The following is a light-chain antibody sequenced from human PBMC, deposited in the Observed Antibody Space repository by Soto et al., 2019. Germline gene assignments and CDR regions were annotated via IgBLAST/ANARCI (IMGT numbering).Light chain of an antibody. V-gene: IGLV2-8*01. CDR1: KNDIGVYDF. Sequence: QSVLTQPPSASGSPGQSVTISCTGTKNDIGVYDFVSWYQHHPGKAPRLIIYEVVQRPSGVPDRFSGSKSGNTASLTVSGPHPEDEDDYFCKSYAGSNTYVFGSGTKVTVI. J-gene: IGLJ1*01. CDR2: EVV. CDR3: KSYAGSNTYV.